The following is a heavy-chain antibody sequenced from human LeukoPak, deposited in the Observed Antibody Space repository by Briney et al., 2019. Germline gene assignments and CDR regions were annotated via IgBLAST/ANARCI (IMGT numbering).Heavy chain of an antibody. D-gene: IGHD2-8*02. J-gene: IGHJ4*02. CDR2: ISGSGGST. CDR3: ATYRQVLLPFES. V-gene: IGHV3-23*01. CDR1: GFTFSDYY. Sequence: GGSLRLSCAASGFTFSDYYMSGIRQAPGKGLEWVSAISGSGGSTYYADSVRGRFTISRDNSKSTLSLQMNSLRAEDTAIYYCATYRQVLLPFESWGQGTLVTVSS.